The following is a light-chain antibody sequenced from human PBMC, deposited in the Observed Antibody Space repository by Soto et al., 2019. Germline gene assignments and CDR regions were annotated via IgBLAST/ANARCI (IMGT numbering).Light chain of an antibody. CDR2: GAS. CDR1: QTVSRY. CDR3: QQYGSSPPYT. Sequence: VLTQSPATLFLSPGERATLSCRASQTVSRYLAWYQQKPGQAPRLLIYGASNRATGIPDRFSASGSKTDFTLTISRLEPEDFAVYYCQQYGSSPPYTFGQGTKLEIK. V-gene: IGKV3-20*01. J-gene: IGKJ2*01.